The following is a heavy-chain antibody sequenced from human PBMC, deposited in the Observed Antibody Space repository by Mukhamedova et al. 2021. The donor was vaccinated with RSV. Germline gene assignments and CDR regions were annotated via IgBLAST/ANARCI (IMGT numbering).Heavy chain of an antibody. CDR2: IYTSGST. Sequence: WSWIRQPAGKGLEWIGRIYTSGSTNYNPSLKSRVTISVDTSKNQFSLKLSSVTAADTAVYYCARDDFSGYCSSTSCWDAFDIWGQ. J-gene: IGHJ3*02. V-gene: IGHV4-61*02. CDR3: ARDDFSGYCSSTSCWDAFDI. D-gene: IGHD2-2*01.